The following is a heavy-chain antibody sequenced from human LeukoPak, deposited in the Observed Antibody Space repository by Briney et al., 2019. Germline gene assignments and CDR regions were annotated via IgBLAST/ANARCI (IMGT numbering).Heavy chain of an antibody. D-gene: IGHD5-24*01. V-gene: IGHV1-18*01. CDR2: ISAYNGNT. CDR3: ARASRSAGYKPRSKGGSYGMDV. Sequence: ASVKVSCKASGYTFTSYGISWVRQAPGQGLEWMGWISAYNGNTNYAQKLQGRVTMATDTSTTTAYMELRSLSSDDTAVYYCARASRSAGYKPRSKGGSYGMDVWGQGTTVTVSS. J-gene: IGHJ6*02. CDR1: GYTFTSYG.